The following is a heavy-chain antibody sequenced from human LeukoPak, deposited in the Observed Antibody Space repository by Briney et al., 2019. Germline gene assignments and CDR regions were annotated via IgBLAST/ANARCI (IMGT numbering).Heavy chain of an antibody. V-gene: IGHV1-69*05. CDR3: ARNGYCSGGSCYSLYFDY. CDR2: IIPIFGTA. J-gene: IGHJ4*02. CDR1: GGTFSSYA. D-gene: IGHD2-15*01. Sequence: GSSVKVSCKASGGTFSSYAISWVRQAPGQGLEWMGGIIPIFGTANYAQKFQGRVTITTDESTSTAYMELSSLRSEDTAVYYCARNGYCSGGSCYSLYFDYWGQGTLVTVSS.